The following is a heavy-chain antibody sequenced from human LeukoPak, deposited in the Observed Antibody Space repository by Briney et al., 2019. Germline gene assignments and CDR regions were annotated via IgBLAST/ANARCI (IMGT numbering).Heavy chain of an antibody. J-gene: IGHJ4*02. V-gene: IGHV1-2*02. CDR1: GYTFTGYY. Sequence: ASVKVSCKASGYTFTGYYMHWVRQAPGQGLEWMGWINPNSGGTNYAQKFQGRVTMTRDTPISTAYMELSRLRSDDTAVYYCASNVNLRSEDYYFDYWGQGTLVTVSS. CDR3: ASNVNLRSEDYYFDY. D-gene: IGHD1-26*01. CDR2: INPNSGGT.